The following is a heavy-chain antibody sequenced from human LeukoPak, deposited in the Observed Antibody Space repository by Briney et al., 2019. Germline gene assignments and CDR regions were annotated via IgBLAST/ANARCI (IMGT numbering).Heavy chain of an antibody. D-gene: IGHD3-10*01. CDR3: ASPSYGSGVDY. J-gene: IGHJ4*02. V-gene: IGHV3-23*01. CDR2: ISGSDGST. Sequence: PSETLSLTCAVYGGSFSGYYWSWIRQPPGKGLEWVSGISGSDGSTYYADSVKGRFTISRDNSKNTLYLQMNSLRAEDTAVYYCASPSYGSGVDYWGQGTLVTVSS. CDR1: GGSFSGYY.